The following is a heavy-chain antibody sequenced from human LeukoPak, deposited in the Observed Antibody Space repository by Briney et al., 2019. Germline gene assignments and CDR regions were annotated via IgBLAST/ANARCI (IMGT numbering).Heavy chain of an antibody. CDR2: IYSGGST. V-gene: IGHV3-53*01. Sequence: QPGGSLRLSCAASGFTVSSNCMSWVRQAPGKGLEWVSVIYSGGSTYYADSVKGRFTISRDNAKNSLYLQMNSLRAEDTAVYYCARDPGDYYFDYWGQGTLVTVSS. J-gene: IGHJ4*02. CDR3: ARDPGDYYFDY. D-gene: IGHD3-10*01. CDR1: GFTVSSNC.